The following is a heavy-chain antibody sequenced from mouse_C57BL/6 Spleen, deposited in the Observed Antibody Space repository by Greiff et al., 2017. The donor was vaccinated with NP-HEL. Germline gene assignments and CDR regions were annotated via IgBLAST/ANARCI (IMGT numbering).Heavy chain of an antibody. CDR3: ARDYYGSSGFAY. CDR1: GYTFTDYY. CDR2: INPKNGGT. J-gene: IGHJ3*01. Sequence: EVQLQQSGPELVTPGASVKISCKASGYTFTDYYMNWVKQSHGKSLEWIGDINPKNGGTSYNQKFKGKATLTVDKSSSTAYMELRSLTSEDSAVYYCARDYYGSSGFAYWGQETLVTVSA. D-gene: IGHD1-1*01. V-gene: IGHV1-26*01.